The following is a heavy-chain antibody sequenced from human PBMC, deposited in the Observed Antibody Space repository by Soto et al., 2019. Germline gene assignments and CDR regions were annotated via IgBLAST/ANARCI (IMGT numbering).Heavy chain of an antibody. D-gene: IGHD3-3*01. CDR3: ARSTIFGVVITLFDY. CDR1: GYTFTSYG. Sequence: GASVKVSCKASGYTFTSYGISWVRQAPGQGLEWMGWISAYNGSTNYAQKLQGRVTMTTDTSTSTAYMELRSLRSDDTAVYYCARSTIFGVVITLFDYWGQGTLVTVSS. CDR2: ISAYNGST. V-gene: IGHV1-18*01. J-gene: IGHJ4*02.